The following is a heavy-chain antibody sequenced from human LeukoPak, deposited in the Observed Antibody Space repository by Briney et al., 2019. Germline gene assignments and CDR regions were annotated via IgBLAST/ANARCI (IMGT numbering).Heavy chain of an antibody. CDR2: ISHSGNT. CDR3: ARDREVLFDS. Sequence: SETLSLTCTVSGGSISPYYWSWIRQPPGKGPEWTGHISHSGNTNYNASLKSRVTMSVDTSKNQFSLKLTSLTAADTAVYWCARDREVLFDSWGQGTLVTVSS. CDR1: GGSISPYY. J-gene: IGHJ4*02. V-gene: IGHV4-59*01.